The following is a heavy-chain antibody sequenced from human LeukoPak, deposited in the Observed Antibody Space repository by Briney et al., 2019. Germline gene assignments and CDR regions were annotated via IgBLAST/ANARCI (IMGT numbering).Heavy chain of an antibody. D-gene: IGHD6-13*01. J-gene: IGHJ4*02. CDR1: GYTFTGYY. CDR2: INPNSGGT. CDR3: ARHLQLAYYFDY. Sequence: ASVKVSCKASGYTFTGYYMHWVRQAPGRGLEWMGRINPNSGGTNYAQKFQGRVTMTRDTSISTAYMELSRLRSDDTAVYYCARHLQLAYYFDYWGQGTLVTVSS. V-gene: IGHV1-2*06.